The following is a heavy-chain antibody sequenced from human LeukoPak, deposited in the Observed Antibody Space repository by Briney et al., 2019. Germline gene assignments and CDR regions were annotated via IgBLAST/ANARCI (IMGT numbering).Heavy chain of an antibody. CDR2: INPNSGGT. CDR1: GYTFTGYY. CDR3: ARDLEGYHYGSGNYPQ. J-gene: IGHJ4*02. V-gene: IGHV1-2*02. Sequence: ASVKVSCKASGYTFTGYYIHWVRQAPGQGLEWMGLINPNSGGTNYAQKFQGRVTMTRATSISTAYMELSSLRSDDTAVYYCARDLEGYHYGSGNYPQWGQGTLVTVSS. D-gene: IGHD3-10*01.